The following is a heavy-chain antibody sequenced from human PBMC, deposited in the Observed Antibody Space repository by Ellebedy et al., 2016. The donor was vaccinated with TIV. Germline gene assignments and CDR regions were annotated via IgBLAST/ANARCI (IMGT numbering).Heavy chain of an antibody. CDR2: INQLGSQS. Sequence: GGSLRLSCGASGFSFRSYWMSWVRQAPGKGLEWVANINQLGSQSYYVDSVKGRFTISRDNAKNSLFLQMNTLRAEDTAIYYCATDGSYGDYLSPSHAFAIWGQGTMVTVSS. CDR3: ATDGSYGDYLSPSHAFAI. D-gene: IGHD4-17*01. V-gene: IGHV3-7*01. CDR1: GFSFRSYW. J-gene: IGHJ3*02.